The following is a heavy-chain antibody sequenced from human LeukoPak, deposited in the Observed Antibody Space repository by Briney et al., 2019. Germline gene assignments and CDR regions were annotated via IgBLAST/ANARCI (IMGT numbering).Heavy chain of an antibody. CDR2: IYSGST. D-gene: IGHD7-27*01. J-gene: IGHJ5*02. CDR3: ARDPGPWFDP. V-gene: IGHV4-59*01. CDR1: GGSISSYY. Sequence: PSETLSLTCTVSGGSISSYYWSWIRQPPGKGLEWIGYIYSGSTNYNPSLKGRVTISVDTSKNQFSLKLSSVTAADTAVYYCARDPGPWFDPWGQGTLVTVSS.